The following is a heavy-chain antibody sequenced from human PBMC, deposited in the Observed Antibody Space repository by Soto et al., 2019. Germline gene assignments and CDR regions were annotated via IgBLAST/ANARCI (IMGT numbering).Heavy chain of an antibody. CDR1: GFTFSSYE. D-gene: IGHD3-16*01. J-gene: IGHJ6*02. CDR3: AAYSRLSGMDV. CDR2: SSSSGSTI. V-gene: IGHV3-48*03. Sequence: GGSLRLSCAASGFTFSSYEMSWVRQAPGKGLEWVSYSSSSGSTIYYADSVKGRSPICRYNAKNSLYLKMNSPRVEDRAVYYCAAYSRLSGMDVWGQGTTVTVSS.